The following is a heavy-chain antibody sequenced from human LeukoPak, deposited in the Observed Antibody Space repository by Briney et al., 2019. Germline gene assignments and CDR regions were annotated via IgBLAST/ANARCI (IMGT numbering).Heavy chain of an antibody. V-gene: IGHV4-59*01. CDR3: VRGQVLADY. J-gene: IGHJ4*02. D-gene: IGHD2/OR15-2a*01. CDR2: IYYSGST. Sequence: LSHTCTVSGGSISSYYWSWIRQPPGKGLEWIGYIYYSGSTNYNPSLKSRVTISVDTSNNQFSLKLNSVTAADTAVYYCVRGQVLADYWGQGALVTVSS. CDR1: GGSISSYY.